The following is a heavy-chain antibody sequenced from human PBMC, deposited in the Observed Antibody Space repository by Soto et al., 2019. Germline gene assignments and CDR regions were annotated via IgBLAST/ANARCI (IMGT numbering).Heavy chain of an antibody. Sequence: SETLSLTCAVYGGSFSGYYWSWIRQPPGKGLEWIGEINHSGSTNYNPSLKSRVTISVDTSKNQFSLKLSSVTAADTAVYYCARGSFKYYDFWSGYSPGWFDPWGQGTRVTVSS. CDR1: GGSFSGYY. CDR3: ARGSFKYYDFWSGYSPGWFDP. CDR2: INHSGST. J-gene: IGHJ5*02. V-gene: IGHV4-34*01. D-gene: IGHD3-3*01.